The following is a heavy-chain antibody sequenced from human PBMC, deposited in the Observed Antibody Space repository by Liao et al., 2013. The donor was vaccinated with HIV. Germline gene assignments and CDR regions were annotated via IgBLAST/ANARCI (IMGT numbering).Heavy chain of an antibody. V-gene: IGHV4-4*07. CDR3: ARDWPRPDAYSGWHRGRSPSHWFDP. CDR2: IIGSGIT. D-gene: IGHD5-12*01. Sequence: QVQLHESGPGLLKPSQPLSLTCTVSGDSISGHHWTWIRQPAGKGLEWIGRIIGSGITNYNPSLKSRVTMSVDTSKNQLSLHLKSVTAADTAMYFCARDWPRPDAYSGWHRGRSPSHWFDPWGQGTLVVVSS. J-gene: IGHJ5*02. CDR1: GDSISGHH.